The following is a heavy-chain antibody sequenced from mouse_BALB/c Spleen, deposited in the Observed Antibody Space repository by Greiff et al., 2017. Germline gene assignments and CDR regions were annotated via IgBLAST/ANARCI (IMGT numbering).Heavy chain of an antibody. V-gene: IGHV1-7*01. D-gene: IGHD2-14*01. CDR1: GYTFTSYW. CDR3: ARGPYYRYDVAMDY. CDR2: INPSTGYT. J-gene: IGHJ4*01. Sequence: QVQLQQSGAELAKPGASVKMSCKASGYTFTSYWMHWVKQRPGQGLEWIGYINPSTGYTEYNQKFKDKATLTADKSSSTAYMQLSSLTSEDSAVYYCARGPYYRYDVAMDYGGQGTSGTVSS.